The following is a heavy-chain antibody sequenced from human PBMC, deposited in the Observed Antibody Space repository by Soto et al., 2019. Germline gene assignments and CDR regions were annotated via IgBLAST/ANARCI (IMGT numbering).Heavy chain of an antibody. V-gene: IGHV1-18*01. CDR3: ARVAIVFTILGVVTSMEWFDP. CDR2: ISAYNGNT. Sequence: QVQLVQSGAEVKKPGASVKVSCKASGYTFTSYGISWVRQAPGQGLEWMGWISAYNGNTNYAQKLQGRVTMTTDTSTSKAYMELRSLRSDDTAVYYCARVAIVFTILGVVTSMEWFDPWGQGTLVTVSS. CDR1: GYTFTSYG. J-gene: IGHJ5*02. D-gene: IGHD3-3*01.